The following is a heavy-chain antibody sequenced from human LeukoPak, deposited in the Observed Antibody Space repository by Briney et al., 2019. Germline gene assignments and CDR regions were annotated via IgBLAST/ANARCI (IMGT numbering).Heavy chain of an antibody. Sequence: SETLSLTCAVPGGSVSLYHWSWIRQPPGKGLELIGLIYDNGDTNYKPSFKSRVTISVDRSKNHLSLRLTSATSADTAVYYCARSKARTAYVDYYDFWGQGTLVTVSS. V-gene: IGHV4-59*02. J-gene: IGHJ4*02. CDR3: ARSKARTAYVDYYDF. CDR2: IYDNGDT. D-gene: IGHD4-17*01. CDR1: GGSVSLYH.